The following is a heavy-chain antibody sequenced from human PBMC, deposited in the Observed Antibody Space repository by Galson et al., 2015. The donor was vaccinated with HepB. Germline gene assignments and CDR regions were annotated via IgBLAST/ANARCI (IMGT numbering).Heavy chain of an antibody. CDR3: AKDIGSYYYYMDV. D-gene: IGHD1-26*01. CDR1: GFTFDDYA. J-gene: IGHJ6*03. Sequence: SLRLSCAASGFTFDDYAMHWVRQAPGKGLEWVSGISWNSGSIGYADSVKGRFTISRDNAKNSLYLQMNSLRAEDTALYYCAKDIGSYYYYMDVWGKGTMVTVSS. V-gene: IGHV3-9*01. CDR2: ISWNSGSI.